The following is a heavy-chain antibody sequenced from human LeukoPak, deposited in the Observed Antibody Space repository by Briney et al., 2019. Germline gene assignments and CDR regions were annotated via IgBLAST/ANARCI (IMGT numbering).Heavy chain of an antibody. J-gene: IGHJ4*02. D-gene: IGHD3-22*01. V-gene: IGHV5-51*01. CDR3: ARLGSDYYDSSGYYYELGY. CDR1: GYSFTSYW. CDR2: IYPGDSDT. Sequence: GESLKISCKGSGYSFTSYWIGRVRQMPGKGLEWMGIIYPGDSDTRYSPSFQGQVTISADKSISTAYLQWSSLKASDTAMYYCARLGSDYYDSSGYYYELGYWGQGTLVTVSS.